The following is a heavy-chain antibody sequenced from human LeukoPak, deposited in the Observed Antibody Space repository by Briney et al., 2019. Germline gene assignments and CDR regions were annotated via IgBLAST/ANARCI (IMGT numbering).Heavy chain of an antibody. CDR2: ISGSGGST. CDR3: ARGDQQWLDRSLDY. Sequence: GGSLRLSCAASGFTFSSYGMSWVRQAPGKGLEWVSAISGSGGSTYYADSVKGRFTISRDNSKSTLYLQMNSLRAEDTAVYYCARGDQQWLDRSLDYWGQGTLVTVSS. V-gene: IGHV3-23*01. J-gene: IGHJ4*02. CDR1: GFTFSSYG. D-gene: IGHD6-19*01.